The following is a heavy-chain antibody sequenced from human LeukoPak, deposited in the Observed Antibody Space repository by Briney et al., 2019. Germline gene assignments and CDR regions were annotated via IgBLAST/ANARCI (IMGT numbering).Heavy chain of an antibody. CDR1: GYTLTELS. Sequence: ASVKVSCKVSGYTLTELSMHWVRQAPGKGLEWMGGFDPEGGETIYAQKFQGRVTMTEDISTDTAYMELSSLRSEDTAVYYCATGNYYDSSGYYYFDYWGQGTLVTVSS. V-gene: IGHV1-24*01. CDR3: ATGNYYDSSGYYYFDY. J-gene: IGHJ4*02. CDR2: FDPEGGET. D-gene: IGHD3-22*01.